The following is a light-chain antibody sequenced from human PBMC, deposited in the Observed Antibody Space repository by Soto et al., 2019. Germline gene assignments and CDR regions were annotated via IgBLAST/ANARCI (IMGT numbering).Light chain of an antibody. CDR3: QHYYNIPRT. CDR2: LAS. V-gene: IGKV4-1*01. Sequence: DVVMTQSPGSLAVSLGERATINCKSSQPLFYGSSHVNYLGWYQQKPGEPPKLLISLASSRESGVPDRFSGSGSGTDFTLTINDVQAEDAAVYYCQHYYNIPRTFGQGTKLEI. CDR1: QPLFYGSSHVNY. J-gene: IGKJ2*01.